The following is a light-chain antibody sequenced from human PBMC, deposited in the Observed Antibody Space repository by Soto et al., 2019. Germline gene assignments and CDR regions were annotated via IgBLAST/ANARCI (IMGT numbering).Light chain of an antibody. CDR2: AAS. V-gene: IGKV1-27*01. CDR3: QKYSSVPV. CDR1: QDIRNF. J-gene: IGKJ3*01. Sequence: DIQMTQSPTSLSASVGDRVTITCRASQDIRNFVAWYQQKPGKAPKLLIYAASTLQSGVPSRFSGSGSGTDFTLTINSRQPEYVATYSCQKYSSVPVFGPGTKVEIK.